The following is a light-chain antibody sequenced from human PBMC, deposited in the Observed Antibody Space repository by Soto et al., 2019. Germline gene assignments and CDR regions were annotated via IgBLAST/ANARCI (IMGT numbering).Light chain of an antibody. J-gene: IGKJ1*01. CDR3: QQYNSS. V-gene: IGKV1-5*03. CDR2: KAS. CDR1: QSISSW. Sequence: DIQMTHSPSTLSASVGDRVTITCRASQSISSWLAWYQQKPGKAPKLLIYKASSLESGVPSRFSGSVSGTEFTLTISTLQPDDFATYYCQQYNSSFGQGTKVDIK.